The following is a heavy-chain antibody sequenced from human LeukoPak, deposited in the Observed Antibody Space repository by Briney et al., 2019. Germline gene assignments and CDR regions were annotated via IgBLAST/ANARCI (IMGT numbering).Heavy chain of an antibody. CDR2: ISSSGSTI. V-gene: IGHV3-48*03. J-gene: IGHJ3*02. CDR1: GFTFSSYE. Sequence: GGSLRLSCAASGFTFSSYEMNWVRQAPGKGLEWVSYISSSGSTIYYADSVKGRFTISRDNAKNSLYLQMNSLRAEDTAVYYCARDDNWNYEWGAFDIWGQGTMVTVSS. CDR3: ARDDNWNYEWGAFDI. D-gene: IGHD1-7*01.